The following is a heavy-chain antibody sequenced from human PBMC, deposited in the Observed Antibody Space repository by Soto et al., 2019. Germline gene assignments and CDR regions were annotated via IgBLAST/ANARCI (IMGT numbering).Heavy chain of an antibody. Sequence: QVHLQESGPGLVKPSGTLSLTCAVSGASVSSSYWWTWVRQPPGKGLEWFVGIYNVGFTSYTPSLKNRVSMSIDQSRNQFSLKLSSVTAEDTAVYYCARVRPPTSTRPAAVHYYFDYWGQGTLVTVSS. J-gene: IGHJ4*02. D-gene: IGHD2-2*01. V-gene: IGHV4-4*02. CDR1: GASVSSSYW. CDR3: ARVRPPTSTRPAAVHYYFDY. CDR2: IYNVGFT.